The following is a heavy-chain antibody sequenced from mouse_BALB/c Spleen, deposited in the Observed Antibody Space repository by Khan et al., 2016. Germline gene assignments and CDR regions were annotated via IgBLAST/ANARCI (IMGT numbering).Heavy chain of an antibody. CDR2: INTYTGEP. CDR3: ARTHYGRSYDAWFAY. CDR1: GYTFTNYG. Sequence: QIQLVQSGPELKKPGETVKISCKASGYTFTNYGMNWVKQAPGKGLKWMGWINTYTGEPTYADDFKGRFAFSLETSASTAYLQINNLKNEDTATYVCARTHYGRSYDAWFAYWGQGTLVTVSA. V-gene: IGHV9-3-1*01. J-gene: IGHJ3*01. D-gene: IGHD1-1*01.